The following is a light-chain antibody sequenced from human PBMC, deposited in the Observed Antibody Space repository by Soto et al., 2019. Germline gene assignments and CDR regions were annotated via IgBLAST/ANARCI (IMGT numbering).Light chain of an antibody. CDR1: SSDVGGFKY. J-gene: IGLJ2*01. CDR2: NAS. V-gene: IGLV2-11*01. Sequence: QSALTQPRSVSGSPGQSVTISCTGTSSDVGGFKYVSWYQQHPGKAPKLIIFNASKRPSGVPDRFSGSKSGYTASLTISGLHGEDVADYYCCSYAANYVRFGGGTKVTVL. CDR3: CSYAANYVR.